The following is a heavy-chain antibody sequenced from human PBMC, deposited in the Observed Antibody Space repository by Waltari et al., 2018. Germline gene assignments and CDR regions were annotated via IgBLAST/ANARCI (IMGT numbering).Heavy chain of an antibody. D-gene: IGHD3-22*01. CDR1: GYSISSGYY. J-gene: IGHJ4*02. CDR2: IYHSGST. CDR3: TGSMTPFDY. Sequence: QVRLQESGPGLVKPSETLSLTCAVSGYSISSGYYWGWIRQPPGKGREGIGSIYHSGSTYYTPSLKSRVTISVATSKNQFSLQLSSVTAADTAVYYCTGSMTPFDYWGQGTLVTVSS. V-gene: IGHV4-38-2*01.